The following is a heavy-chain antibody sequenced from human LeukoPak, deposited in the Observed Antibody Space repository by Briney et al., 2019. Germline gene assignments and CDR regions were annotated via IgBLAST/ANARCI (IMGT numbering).Heavy chain of an antibody. CDR2: ISSSSSYI. V-gene: IGHV3-21*01. Sequence: PGGSLRLSCAASGFTFSSYSMNWVRQAPGKGLEWVSSISSSSSYIYYADSVKGRFTISRDNAKNSLYLQMNSLRAEDTAVYYCARDLSYGPPDYYYYYYMDVWGKGTTVTISS. J-gene: IGHJ6*03. CDR3: ARDLSYGPPDYYYYYYMDV. D-gene: IGHD5-18*01. CDR1: GFTFSSYS.